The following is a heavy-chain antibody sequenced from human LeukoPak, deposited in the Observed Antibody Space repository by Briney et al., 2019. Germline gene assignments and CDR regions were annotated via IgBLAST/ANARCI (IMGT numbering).Heavy chain of an antibody. CDR3: AKNLIGSTSPTPYYYYGMDV. D-gene: IGHD2-2*01. Sequence: PGGSLRLSCAASGFTFSSYAMSWVRQAPGKGLEWVSAISGSGGSTYYADSVKGRFTISRDNSKNTLYQQMNSLRAEDTAVYYCAKNLIGSTSPTPYYYYGMDVWGQGTTVTVSS. V-gene: IGHV3-23*01. J-gene: IGHJ6*02. CDR2: ISGSGGST. CDR1: GFTFSSYA.